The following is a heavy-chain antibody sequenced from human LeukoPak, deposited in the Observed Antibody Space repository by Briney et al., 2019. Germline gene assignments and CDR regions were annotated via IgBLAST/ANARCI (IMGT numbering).Heavy chain of an antibody. Sequence: ASVKVSCKSSGYTFTSYYIHWVRQAPGQGLEWMGIINPSGGSTTYAQGFQGRVTMTSGTSTSTVYMELSSLRSEDTAVYYCARDAIENYDFWSGSYYYFDYWGQGTLVTVSS. CDR3: ARDAIENYDFWSGSYYYFDY. CDR1: GYTFTSYY. J-gene: IGHJ4*02. CDR2: INPSGGST. V-gene: IGHV1-46*01. D-gene: IGHD3-3*01.